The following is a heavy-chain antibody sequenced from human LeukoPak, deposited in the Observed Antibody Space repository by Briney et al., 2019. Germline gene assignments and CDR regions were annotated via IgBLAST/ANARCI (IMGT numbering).Heavy chain of an antibody. CDR3: ARERCSGGSCYLGGVLRGYFDS. CDR2: IYYSGST. Sequence: SETLSLTCTVSGDSLRSYFWLWIRQPPARGVDGIGYIYYSGSTNYNPSLKSRVTISVDPSKNQFSLKMSSVTAADTAVYYCARERCSGGSCYLGGVLRGYFDSWGQGTLVTVSS. V-gene: IGHV4-59*01. CDR1: GDSLRSYF. D-gene: IGHD2-15*01. J-gene: IGHJ4*02.